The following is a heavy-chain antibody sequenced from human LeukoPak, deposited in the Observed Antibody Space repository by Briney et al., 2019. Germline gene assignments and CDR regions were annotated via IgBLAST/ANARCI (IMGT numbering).Heavy chain of an antibody. V-gene: IGHV3-23*01. D-gene: IGHD3-22*01. CDR2: ISGSGAYT. Sequence: GGSLRLSCAASGFTFSSSAMCWVRQAPGKGLEWVSVISGSGAYTYYADSVKGRFTISRDNSKNTLYLQMNSLRAEDTAVYYCAKPHPNYYDSSGYIDYWSQGTLVTVSS. J-gene: IGHJ4*02. CDR1: GFTFSSSA. CDR3: AKPHPNYYDSSGYIDY.